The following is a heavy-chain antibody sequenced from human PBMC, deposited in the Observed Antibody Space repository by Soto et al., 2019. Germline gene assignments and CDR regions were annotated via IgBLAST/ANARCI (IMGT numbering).Heavy chain of an antibody. Sequence: GGSLRLSCAASGFTFSSYAMSWVRQAPGKGLEWVSAISGSGGSTYYADSVKGRFTISRDNSKNTLYLQMNSLRAEDTAVYYCAKDSISGEYYDILTGYLKLRWFDPWGQGTLVTVSS. CDR1: GFTFSSYA. V-gene: IGHV3-23*01. D-gene: IGHD3-9*01. CDR3: AKDSISGEYYDILTGYLKLRWFDP. CDR2: ISGSGGST. J-gene: IGHJ5*02.